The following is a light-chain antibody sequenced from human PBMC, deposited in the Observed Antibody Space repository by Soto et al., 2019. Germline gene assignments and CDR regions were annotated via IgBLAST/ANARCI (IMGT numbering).Light chain of an antibody. V-gene: IGKV1-5*01. Sequence: IHVTQSPSTLSSSVLYRVTITCLASQSISSWLSWYQQKPGKAPKLLIYDASSLESGVPSRFSGSGSGTEFTLTISSLQPDDFATYYCQQYNTYPWTFGQGTKVDIK. J-gene: IGKJ1*01. CDR2: DAS. CDR1: QSISSW. CDR3: QQYNTYPWT.